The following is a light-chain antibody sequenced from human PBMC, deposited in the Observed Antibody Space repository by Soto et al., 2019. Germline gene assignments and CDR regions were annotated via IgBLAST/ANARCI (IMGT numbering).Light chain of an antibody. CDR2: EVS. J-gene: IGLJ1*01. CDR1: SSDIGDYIY. V-gene: IGLV2-14*01. CDR3: SSYTSMTTLV. Sequence: QSVLTQPASVSGSPGQSIAISCTGTSSDIGDYIYVSWYRQHPGKAPKPIIYEVSNRPSGVSNRFSGSKSGNTASLTISGLKAEDEADYYCSSYTSMTTLVFGTGTKVTVL.